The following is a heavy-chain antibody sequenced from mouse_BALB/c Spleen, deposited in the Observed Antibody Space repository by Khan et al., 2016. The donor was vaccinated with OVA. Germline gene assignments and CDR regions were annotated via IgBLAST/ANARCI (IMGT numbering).Heavy chain of an antibody. CDR1: GYSFTDYT. CDR2: INPYNGFT. D-gene: IGHD1-1*01. CDR3: ARGNYYGSNSWFPY. Sequence: EVQLQRSGPELVKPGASMKISCKTSGYSFTDYTMNWVKQSHGKNLEWIGLINPYNGFTTYNQEFKAKATLTVDKSSSTAYMELISLTSEDSAVYYCARGNYYGSNSWFPYWGQGTLVTVSA. V-gene: IGHV1-18*01. J-gene: IGHJ3*01.